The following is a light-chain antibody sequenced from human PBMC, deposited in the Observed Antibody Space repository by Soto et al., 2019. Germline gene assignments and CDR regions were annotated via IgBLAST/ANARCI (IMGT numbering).Light chain of an antibody. CDR1: QSISSW. CDR3: QQYDSYLSLT. Sequence: DIQMTQSPSTLSASVGDRVTITCRASQSISSWLAWYQQKPGKAPKLLIYDASSLESGVPSRFSGSGSGTEFTVTISSLQPDDFATYYCQQYDSYLSLTFGGGTKVDIK. J-gene: IGKJ4*01. CDR2: DAS. V-gene: IGKV1-5*01.